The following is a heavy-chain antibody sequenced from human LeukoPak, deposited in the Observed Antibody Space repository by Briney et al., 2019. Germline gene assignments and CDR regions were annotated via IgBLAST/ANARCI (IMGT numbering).Heavy chain of an antibody. V-gene: IGHV4-30-4*08. CDR3: ARDGPTFGETVY. D-gene: IGHD3-10*01. Sequence: SETLSLTGTVSGGSISSGDYYWCWIRQPPGKSLEWIGYIYNSGSTYYNPALKSRVTISVDTSKNQFSLNLSSVTAADTAVYYCARDGPTFGETVYWGQGTLDTVSS. CDR1: GGSISSGDYY. J-gene: IGHJ4*02. CDR2: IYNSGST.